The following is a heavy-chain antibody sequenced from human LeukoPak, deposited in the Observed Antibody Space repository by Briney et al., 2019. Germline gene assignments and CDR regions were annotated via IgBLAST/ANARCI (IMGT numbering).Heavy chain of an antibody. CDR1: GFTFSSYA. V-gene: IGHV3-23*01. CDR3: AKRLEGELFIPRPYFDY. D-gene: IGHD3-10*01. Sequence: PGGFLRLSCAASGFTFSSYAMSWVRQAPGKGLEWVSAISGSGGSTYYADSVKGQFTISRDNSKNTLYLQMNSLRAEDTAVYYCAKRLEGELFIPRPYFDYWGQGTLVTVSS. CDR2: ISGSGGST. J-gene: IGHJ4*02.